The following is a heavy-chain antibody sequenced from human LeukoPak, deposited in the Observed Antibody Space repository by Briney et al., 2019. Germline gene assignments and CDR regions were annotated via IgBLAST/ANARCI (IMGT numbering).Heavy chain of an antibody. V-gene: IGHV4-39*07. CDR3: ARVYYYDTSGYYYDYYYYYMDV. D-gene: IGHD3-22*01. CDR2: IYYSGST. CDR1: GGCISSSSYY. Sequence: SETLSLTCTVSGGCISSSSYYWGWIRQPPGKGLEWIGNIYYSGSTYYNPSLKSRVTISVDTSKNQFSLKLSSVTAADTAVYYCARVYYYDTSGYYYDYYYYYMDVWGKGTTVTVSS. J-gene: IGHJ6*03.